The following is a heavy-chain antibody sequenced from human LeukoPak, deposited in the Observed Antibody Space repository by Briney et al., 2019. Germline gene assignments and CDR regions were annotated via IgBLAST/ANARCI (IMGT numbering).Heavy chain of an antibody. D-gene: IGHD5-18*01. Sequence: GGSLRLSCAASGFTFDDYAMHWVRQAPGKGLEWVSGISWNSGSIGYADSVKGRFTISRDNAKNSLYLQMNSLRAEDTALYYCAKDKGYGYSYGSFDYWGQGTLVTVSS. J-gene: IGHJ4*02. CDR1: GFTFDDYA. CDR2: ISWNSGSI. V-gene: IGHV3-9*01. CDR3: AKDKGYGYSYGSFDY.